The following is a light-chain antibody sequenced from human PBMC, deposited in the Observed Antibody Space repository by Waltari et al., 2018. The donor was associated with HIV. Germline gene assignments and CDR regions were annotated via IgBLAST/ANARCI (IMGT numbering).Light chain of an antibody. V-gene: IGKV4-1*01. J-gene: IGKJ1*01. CDR1: QSVLVQSNVTNN. Sequence: DIVMTQSPDSLTASLGERATIKCKSSQSVLVQSNVTNNLAWYQQKSGQPPKLLFYWASDRQSGVPDRFSASGSGTDFTLTISSLQAEDVAVYYCQQYYSTPQTFGQGTKVELK. CDR2: WAS. CDR3: QQYYSTPQT.